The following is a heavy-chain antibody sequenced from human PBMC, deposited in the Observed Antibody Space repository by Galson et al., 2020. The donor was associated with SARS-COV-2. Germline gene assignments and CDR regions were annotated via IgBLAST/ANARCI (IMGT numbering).Heavy chain of an antibody. V-gene: IGHV3-66*01. J-gene: IGHJ6*02. CDR3: AIKEGYYYYGLDV. CDR1: GFTVSSNY. CDR2: IYSGGST. Sequence: GGSLRLSCAASGFTVSSNYMSWVRQAPGKGLEWVSVIYSGGSTYYADSVKGRFTISRDNSKNTLYLQMNSLRAEDTAVYYCAIKEGYYYYGLDVWGQGTTVTVSS.